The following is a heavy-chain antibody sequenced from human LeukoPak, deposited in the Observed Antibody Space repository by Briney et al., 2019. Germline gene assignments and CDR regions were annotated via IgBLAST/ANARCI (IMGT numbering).Heavy chain of an antibody. V-gene: IGHV1-69*13. CDR1: GGTFSSYA. D-gene: IGHD6-13*01. Sequence: GASVKVSCKASGGTFSSYAISWVRQAPGQGLEWMGGIIPIFGTANYAQKFQGRVTITADESTSTAYMELRSLRSDDTAVYYCARQGIATDHYYYYYGMDVWGQGTTVTVSS. J-gene: IGHJ6*02. CDR2: IIPIFGTA. CDR3: ARQGIATDHYYYYYGMDV.